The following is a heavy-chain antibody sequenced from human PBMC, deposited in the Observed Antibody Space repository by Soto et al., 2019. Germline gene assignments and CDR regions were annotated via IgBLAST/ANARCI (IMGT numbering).Heavy chain of an antibody. CDR3: VRDGTKTLRDGFDP. D-gene: IGHD1-1*01. V-gene: IGHV4-4*07. CDR1: GASISGYY. CDR2: IYATGTT. Sequence: SETLSLTCTDSGASISGYYWSWIRKSAGKGLEWIGRIYATGTTDYNPSLKSRVMMSVDTSKKQFSLRLRSVTAADTAVYYCVRDGTKTLRDGFDPWGQGISVTVSS. J-gene: IGHJ5*02.